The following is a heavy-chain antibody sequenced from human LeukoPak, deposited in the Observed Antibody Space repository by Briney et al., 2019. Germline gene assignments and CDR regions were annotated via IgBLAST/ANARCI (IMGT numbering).Heavy chain of an antibody. CDR2: ISGSGGST. CDR3: ARSSSSPYSYGGYYYYYYMDV. CDR1: GFTFSSYA. V-gene: IGHV3-23*01. J-gene: IGHJ6*03. D-gene: IGHD5-18*01. Sequence: GGSLRLSCAASGFTFSSYAMSWVRQAPGKGLEWVSAISGSGGSTYYADSVKGRFTISRDNSKNTLYLQMNSLRAEDTAVYYCARSSSSPYSYGGYYYYYYMDVWGKGTTVTVSS.